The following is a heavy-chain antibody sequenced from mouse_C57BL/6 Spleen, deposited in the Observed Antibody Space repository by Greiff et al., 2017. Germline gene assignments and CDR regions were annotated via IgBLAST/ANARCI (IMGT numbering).Heavy chain of an antibody. CDR1: GYAFSSYW. CDR2: IYPGDGDT. CDR3: ARSEGFAY. J-gene: IGHJ3*01. Sequence: VKLMESGAELVKPGASVKISCKASGYAFSSYWMNWVKQRPGKGLEWIGQIYPGDGDTNYNGKFKGKATLTADKSSRTAYMQLSSLTSEDSAGYFCARSEGFAYWGQGTLVTVSA. V-gene: IGHV1-80*01.